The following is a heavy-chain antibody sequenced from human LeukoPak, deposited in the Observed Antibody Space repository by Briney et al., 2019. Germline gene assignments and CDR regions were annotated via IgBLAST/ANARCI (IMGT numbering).Heavy chain of an antibody. J-gene: IGHJ4*02. CDR3: ARALWFGETFPAY. D-gene: IGHD3-10*01. V-gene: IGHV3-48*01. CDR2: ISSSSTI. Sequence: GGSLRLSCAASGFTFSSYAMSWVRQAPGKGLEWVSYISSSSTIYYADSVKGRFTISRDNAKNSLYLQMNSLRAEDTAVYYCARALWFGETFPAYWGQGTLVTVSS. CDR1: GFTFSSYA.